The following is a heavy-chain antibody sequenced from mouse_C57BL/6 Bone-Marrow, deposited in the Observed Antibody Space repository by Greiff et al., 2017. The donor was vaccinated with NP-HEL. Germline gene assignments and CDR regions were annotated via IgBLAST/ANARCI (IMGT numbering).Heavy chain of an antibody. CDR3: ARRYGSSFWYSDV. CDR1: GYTFTSYD. V-gene: IGHV1-85*01. Sequence: QVQLKESGPELVKPGASVKLSCKASGYTFTSYDINWVKQRPGQGLEWIGWIYPRDGSTKYNEKFKGKATLTVDTSSSTAYMELHSLTSEDSAVYCCARRYGSSFWYSDVWGTGTTVTVSS. D-gene: IGHD1-1*01. J-gene: IGHJ1*03. CDR2: IYPRDGST.